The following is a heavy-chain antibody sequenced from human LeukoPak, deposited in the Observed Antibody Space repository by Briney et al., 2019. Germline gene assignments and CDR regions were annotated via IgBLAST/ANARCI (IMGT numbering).Heavy chain of an antibody. CDR2: IYYGGTT. V-gene: IGHV4-39*01. D-gene: IGHD2-21*01. Sequence: SETLSLTCTVSGGSVSSSSSYWVWVRQPPGKGLGWIGSIYYGGTTYYNPSLKSRVTISVDTSKNQFSLELTSVTAADTAVYYCARRGLVVIPLWGQGTLVAVSS. CDR1: GGSVSSSSSY. J-gene: IGHJ4*02. CDR3: ARRGLVVIPL.